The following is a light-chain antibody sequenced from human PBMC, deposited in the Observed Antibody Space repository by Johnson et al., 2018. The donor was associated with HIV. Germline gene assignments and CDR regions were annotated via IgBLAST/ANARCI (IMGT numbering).Light chain of an antibody. V-gene: IGLV1-51*01. CDR1: SSNVGSSF. Sequence: QSVLTQPPSVSAAPGQTLTISCSGSSSNVGSSFVSWYRQVPGTAPKLLIYDNNKRPSGIPGRFSGSKSGPSATLGITGLQTGDEADYYCGTWDSSLTSYVFGAGTKVTVL. CDR3: GTWDSSLTSYV. CDR2: DNN. J-gene: IGLJ1*01.